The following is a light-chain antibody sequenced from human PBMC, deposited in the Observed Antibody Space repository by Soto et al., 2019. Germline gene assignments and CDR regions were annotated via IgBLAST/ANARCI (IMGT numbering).Light chain of an antibody. J-gene: IGKJ5*01. Sequence: DIQMTQTPSALSAFVGDRVTITCRASQSISSWLAWYQQKPGKAPRLLIYEASTLQSGIPDRFSGSGSGTDFTLTISRLEPEDFAVYSCQQYGFSPISFGQGTRLEIK. CDR3: QQYGFSPIS. CDR2: EAS. CDR1: QSISSW. V-gene: IGKV1-5*01.